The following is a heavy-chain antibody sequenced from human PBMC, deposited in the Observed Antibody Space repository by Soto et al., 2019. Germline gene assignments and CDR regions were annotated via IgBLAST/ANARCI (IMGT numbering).Heavy chain of an antibody. D-gene: IGHD2-15*01. CDR2: IWYDGSNK. CDR3: ARADCTGAYCYSWPFNYGVDV. Sequence: QVQLVESGGGVVQPGGSLRLSCTTSGFTFNTYGMHWVGQAPGKGLGWGAIIWYDGSNKYYADSVKGRFTISRDNSKNTLYLQMNSLRAEDTALYYCARADCTGAYCYSWPFNYGVDVWGQGTTVTVSS. CDR1: GFTFNTYG. J-gene: IGHJ6*02. V-gene: IGHV3-33*08.